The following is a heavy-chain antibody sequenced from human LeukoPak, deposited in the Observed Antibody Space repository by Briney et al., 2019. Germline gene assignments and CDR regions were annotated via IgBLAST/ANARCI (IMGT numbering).Heavy chain of an antibody. CDR3: ARVGERSSSAGFDY. D-gene: IGHD6-6*01. CDR2: IYYSGST. J-gene: IGHJ4*02. Sequence: SETLSLTCTVSGGSISSYYWSWIRQPPGKGVEWIGYIYYSGSTNYNPSLKSRVTISVDTSKNQFSLKLSSVTAADTAVYYCARVGERSSSAGFDYWGQGTLVTVSS. CDR1: GGSISSYY. V-gene: IGHV4-59*01.